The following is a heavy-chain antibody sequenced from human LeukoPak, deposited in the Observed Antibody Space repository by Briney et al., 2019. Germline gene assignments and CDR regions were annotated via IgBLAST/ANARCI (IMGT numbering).Heavy chain of an antibody. Sequence: PSETLSLTCTVSGDSLTSGSRYWSWIRQPAGKGLEWIGHFYSSTRTTYNPSLESRVPISGDTAKNQFSLKLDSVTAADTAVYFCARCMSELDYGDYAYYYHMDVWGKATTVTVSS. J-gene: IGHJ6*04. CDR1: GDSLTSGSRY. V-gene: IGHV4-61*09. CDR2: FYSSTRT. D-gene: IGHD4-17*01. CDR3: ARCMSELDYGDYAYYYHMDV.